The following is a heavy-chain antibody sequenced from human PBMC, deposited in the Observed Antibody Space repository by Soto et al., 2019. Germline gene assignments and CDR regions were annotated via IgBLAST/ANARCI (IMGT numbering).Heavy chain of an antibody. CDR3: ARGLASGDY. CDR2: INPNGGST. J-gene: IGHJ4*02. Sequence: QVQLVQPGAEVKKPGASVKLSCKASGYTLTSFYIHWLRQAPGQGLEWMGIINPNGGSTNYAHNFQGRVTMTRDTSTSTVYMDLSSLRSEDTAVYYCARGLASGDYWGQGTLVTVSS. CDR1: GYTLTSFY. D-gene: IGHD6-6*01. V-gene: IGHV1-46*03.